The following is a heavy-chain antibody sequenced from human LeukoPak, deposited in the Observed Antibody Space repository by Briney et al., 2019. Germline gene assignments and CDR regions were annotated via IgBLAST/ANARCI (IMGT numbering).Heavy chain of an antibody. Sequence: GGSLRLSCAASGFTFSTYWMSWVRQAPGKGLEWVANIKQDGSEKYYVDSVKGRFTISRDNAKNSLYLQMNSLRAEDTAVYYCARDRHDYTHYFDYWGQGTLVTVST. CDR3: ARDRHDYTHYFDY. CDR1: GFTFSTYW. V-gene: IGHV3-7*01. J-gene: IGHJ4*02. CDR2: IKQDGSEK. D-gene: IGHD4-11*01.